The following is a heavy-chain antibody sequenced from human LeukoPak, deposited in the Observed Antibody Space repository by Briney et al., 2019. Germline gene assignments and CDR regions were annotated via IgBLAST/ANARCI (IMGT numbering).Heavy chain of an antibody. V-gene: IGHV1-2*02. J-gene: IGHJ4*02. Sequence: GASVKVSCKASGYTFTGYYMHWVRQAPGQGLEWMGWINPNSGGTNYAQKFQGRVTMTRDTSISTAYMELSRLRSDDTAVYYCALYYYDSSGYYPFDYWGQGTLVTASS. D-gene: IGHD3-22*01. CDR2: INPNSGGT. CDR3: ALYYYDSSGYYPFDY. CDR1: GYTFTGYY.